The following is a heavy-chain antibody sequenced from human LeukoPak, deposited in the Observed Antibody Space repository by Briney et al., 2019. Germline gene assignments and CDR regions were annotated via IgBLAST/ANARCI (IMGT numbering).Heavy chain of an antibody. J-gene: IGHJ2*01. CDR2: IYHSGST. CDR3: ARLGYSYCSDWYFDF. Sequence: SETLSLTCAVSGYSISSGYYWGWIRQPPGKGLEWIGSIYHSGSTYYNPSLKSRVTISVDTSKNQFSLKLSSVTAADTAVYYCARLGYSYCSDWYFDFWGRGTLVTVSS. D-gene: IGHD5-18*01. V-gene: IGHV4-38-2*01. CDR1: GYSISSGYY.